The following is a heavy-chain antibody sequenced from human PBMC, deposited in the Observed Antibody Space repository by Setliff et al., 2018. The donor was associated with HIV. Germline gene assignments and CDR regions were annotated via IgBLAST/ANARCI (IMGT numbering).Heavy chain of an antibody. J-gene: IGHJ4*02. CDR1: GYSFTTYW. V-gene: IGHV5-51*01. CDR3: VRRRGGGYYDTSAYFDF. CDR2: IYPGDPDT. Sequence: GESLKISCKGSGYSFTTYWIGWVRQMPGKGLEWMGIIYPGDPDTKYSPSFQGQVTISVDKSIRTASLQWSSLKASDSAMYYCVRRRGGGYYDTSAYFDFWGQGTLVTVSS. D-gene: IGHD3-22*01.